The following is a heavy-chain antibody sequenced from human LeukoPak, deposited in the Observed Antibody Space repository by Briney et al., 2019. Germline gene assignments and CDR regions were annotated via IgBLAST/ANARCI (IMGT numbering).Heavy chain of an antibody. Sequence: PGGSLRLSCAASGFTFSNYWMSWVRRAPGKGLEWVANIKQDGSETYYVDSVRGRFTISRDNDKNSLYLQMNSLRAEDTAVYYCARDFWGAYRVDYFDYWGQGTLVTVSS. CDR3: ARDFWGAYRVDYFDY. V-gene: IGHV3-7*01. J-gene: IGHJ4*02. CDR2: IKQDGSET. D-gene: IGHD3-3*01. CDR1: GFTFSNYW.